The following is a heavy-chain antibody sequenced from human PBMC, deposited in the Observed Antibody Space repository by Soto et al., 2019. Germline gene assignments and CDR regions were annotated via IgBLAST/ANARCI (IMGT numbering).Heavy chain of an antibody. CDR2: IKSKTDGGTT. D-gene: IGHD1-1*01. V-gene: IGHV3-15*01. CDR1: GFTFSNAW. Sequence: LRLSCAASGFTFSNAWMSWVRQAPGKGLEWVGRIKSKTDGGTTDYAAPVKGRFTISRDDSKNTLYLQMNSLKTEDTAVYYCARGFLEGTDFDYWGQGTLVTVSS. CDR3: ARGFLEGTDFDY. J-gene: IGHJ4*02.